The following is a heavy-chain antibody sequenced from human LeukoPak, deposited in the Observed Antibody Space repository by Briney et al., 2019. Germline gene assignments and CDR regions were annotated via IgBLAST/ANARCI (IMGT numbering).Heavy chain of an antibody. J-gene: IGHJ4*02. V-gene: IGHV3-23*01. CDR2: ISGSGGST. D-gene: IGHD4-17*01. CDR3: TRSSYGDCEY. Sequence: GGSLRLSCAASGFTFSSYAMSWVRQAPGKGLEWVSAISGSGGSTYYADSVKGRFSISRDNAQNSLYLQVNSLRAEDTAVYYCTRSSYGDCEYWGQGTLVTVSS. CDR1: GFTFSSYA.